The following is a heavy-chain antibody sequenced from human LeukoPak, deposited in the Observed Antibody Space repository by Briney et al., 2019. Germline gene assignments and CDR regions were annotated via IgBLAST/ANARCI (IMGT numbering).Heavy chain of an antibody. D-gene: IGHD5-12*01. Sequence: SVKVSCKASGGTFSSYAISWVRQAPGQGLEWMGGIIPIFGTANYAQKFQGRVTITADKSTSTAYMELSSLRSEDTAVYYCARGARATITSYYYYMDVWGKGTTVTVSS. CDR2: IIPIFGTA. CDR3: ARGARATITSYYYYMDV. J-gene: IGHJ6*03. CDR1: GGTFSSYA. V-gene: IGHV1-69*06.